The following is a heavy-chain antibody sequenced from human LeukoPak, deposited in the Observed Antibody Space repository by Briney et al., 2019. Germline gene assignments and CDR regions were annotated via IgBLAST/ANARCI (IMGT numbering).Heavy chain of an antibody. J-gene: IGHJ5*02. CDR3: ARGLHCSKANCRRGEWFDP. D-gene: IGHD2-2*01. Sequence: ASVKVSCKASGYTFTSYDINWVRQATGQGLEWMGWMNPDSGNTGYAQKFQGRVTMTRNASISTAYMELSGLRSEDTAMYYCARGLHCSKANCRRGEWFDPWGQGTLVTVSS. CDR1: GYTFTSYD. V-gene: IGHV1-8*01. CDR2: MNPDSGNT.